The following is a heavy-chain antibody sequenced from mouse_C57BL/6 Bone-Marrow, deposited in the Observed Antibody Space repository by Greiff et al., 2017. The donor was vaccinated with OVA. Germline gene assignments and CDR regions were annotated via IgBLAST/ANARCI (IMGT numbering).Heavy chain of an antibody. J-gene: IGHJ2*01. V-gene: IGHV3-6*01. CDR1: GYSITSGYY. CDR2: ISYDGSN. CDR3: ARVDGSGY. Sequence: EVQLVESGPGLVKPSQSLSLTCSVTGYSITSGYYWNWIRQFPGNKLEWMGYISYDGSNNYNPSLKNRISITRDTSKNQFFLKLNSVTTEDTATYYCARVDGSGYWGQGTLSQSPQ. D-gene: IGHD1-1*01.